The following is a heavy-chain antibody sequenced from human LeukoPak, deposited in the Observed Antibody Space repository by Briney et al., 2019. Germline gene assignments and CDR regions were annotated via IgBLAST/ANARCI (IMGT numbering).Heavy chain of an antibody. CDR1: GGSISSYY. CDR3: ARLQYSSSSANFDY. V-gene: IGHV4-4*07. Sequence: SETLSLTCTVSGGSISSYYWSWIRQPAGKGLEWIGRIYTSGSTNYNPSLKSRVTMSVDTSKNQFSLKLSSVTAADTAVYYCARLQYSSSSANFDYWGQGTLVTVSS. CDR2: IYTSGST. J-gene: IGHJ4*02. D-gene: IGHD6-6*01.